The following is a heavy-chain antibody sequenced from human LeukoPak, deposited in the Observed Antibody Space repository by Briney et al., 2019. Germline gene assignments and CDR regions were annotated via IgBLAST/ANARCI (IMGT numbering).Heavy chain of an antibody. J-gene: IGHJ4*02. CDR1: GFSFSSYA. D-gene: IGHD3-22*01. CDR3: AIMHGYYDGSGFWVQ. V-gene: IGHV3-23*01. CDR2: ISPSGDRT. Sequence: GGSLRLSCTASGFSFSSYAMSWVRQAPGKGLEWVSFISPSGDRTSNADSVEGRFTISRDNTRNTLYLQMNSLRDEDTGVYYCAIMHGYYDGSGFWVQWGQGTLVTVSS.